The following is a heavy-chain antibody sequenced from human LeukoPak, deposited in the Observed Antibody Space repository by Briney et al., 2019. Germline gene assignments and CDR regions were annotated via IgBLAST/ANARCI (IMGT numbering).Heavy chain of an antibody. CDR1: GFTFSSYE. D-gene: IGHD6-13*01. Sequence: GGSLRLSCAASGFTFSSYEMNWVRQAPGKGLEWVSAISASGGSRFYTDSVKGRFTISRDNSKSTLFLLMNSLRVEDTAVYYCAKEMESSTWYIDYWGQGTLVSVSS. CDR2: ISASGGSR. J-gene: IGHJ4*02. CDR3: AKEMESSTWYIDY. V-gene: IGHV3-23*01.